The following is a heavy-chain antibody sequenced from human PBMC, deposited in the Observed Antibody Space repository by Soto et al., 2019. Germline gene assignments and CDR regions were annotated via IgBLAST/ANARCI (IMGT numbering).Heavy chain of an antibody. CDR3: ARSKQGSGSYWIFDY. CDR1: GGTFSSYT. D-gene: IGHD3-10*01. CDR2: IIPILGIA. V-gene: IGHV1-69*02. J-gene: IGHJ4*02. Sequence: ASVKVSCKASGGTFSSYTISWVRQAPGQGLEWMGRIIPILGIANYAQKFQGRVTITADKSTSTAYMELSSLRSEDTAVYYCARSKQGSGSYWIFDYWGQGTLVTVSS.